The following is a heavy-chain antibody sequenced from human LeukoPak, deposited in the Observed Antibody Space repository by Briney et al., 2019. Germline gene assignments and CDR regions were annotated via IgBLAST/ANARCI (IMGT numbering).Heavy chain of an antibody. CDR3: AKEQIQLIPDY. CDR2: ISYDGSNK. D-gene: IGHD5-18*01. V-gene: IGHV3-30*18. CDR1: GFIFSSYG. Sequence: PGGSLRLSCAASGFIFSSYGMHWVRQAPGKGLEWVAVISYDGSNKYYADSVKGRFTISRDNSKNTLYLQMNSLRAEDTAVYYCAKEQIQLIPDYWGQGTLVTVSS. J-gene: IGHJ4*02.